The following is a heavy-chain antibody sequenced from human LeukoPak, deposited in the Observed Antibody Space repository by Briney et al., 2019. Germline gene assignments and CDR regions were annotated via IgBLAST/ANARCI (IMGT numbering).Heavy chain of an antibody. Sequence: SETLSLTCTVSGVSISSTSYYWGWIRQPPGKGLEWIASIYYSGSTYYNPSLKSRVTISVDTSKNQFSLKLGSVTAADTAVYYCARGNYDYVWGGIDYWGQGTLVTVSS. D-gene: IGHD3-16*01. CDR3: ARGNYDYVWGGIDY. CDR2: IYYSGST. J-gene: IGHJ4*02. CDR1: GVSISSTSYY. V-gene: IGHV4-39*01.